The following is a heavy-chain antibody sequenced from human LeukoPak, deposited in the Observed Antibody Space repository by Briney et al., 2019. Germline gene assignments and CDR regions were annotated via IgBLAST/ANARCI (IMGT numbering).Heavy chain of an antibody. J-gene: IGHJ4*02. V-gene: IGHV3-53*01. CDR3: AKQSAGSAAWYSLHYDF. Sequence: PGGSLRLSCAASGFTVSSSYMSWVRQAPGKGLEWVSVFYSGGKTYYTDSVKGRFTISRDNSKDTLYLQMNGLRAEDTAVYFCAKQSAGSAAWYSLHYDFWGQGTLVTVSS. CDR1: GFTVSSSY. D-gene: IGHD6-13*01. CDR2: FYSGGKT.